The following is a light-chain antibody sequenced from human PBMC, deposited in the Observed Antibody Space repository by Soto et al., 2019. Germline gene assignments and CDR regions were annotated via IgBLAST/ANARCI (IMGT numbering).Light chain of an antibody. V-gene: IGKV1-5*03. CDR2: QAS. CDR3: QQYNVNPWT. J-gene: IGKJ1*01. CDR1: QSISSW. Sequence: DIQMTQSPSTLSASEGERVTITCRASQSISSWLAWFQQKPGKAPNLLIYQASSLESGVPSRFSGSGSGPEFTLTISSLQPDDFATYYCQQYNVNPWTFGQGTKVDI.